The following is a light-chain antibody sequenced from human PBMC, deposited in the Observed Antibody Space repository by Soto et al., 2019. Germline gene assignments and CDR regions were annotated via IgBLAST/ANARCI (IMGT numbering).Light chain of an antibody. Sequence: QSVLTQPRSVSGSPGQSVTISCTGTSSDVGASNRVSWHQQHPGKAPKLIIYDVNERPSGVPDRFSGSKSGNTASLTISGLQADDEADYYCCSYAGDYTWVFGGGTKLTVL. CDR2: DVN. V-gene: IGLV2-11*01. CDR1: SSDVGASNR. J-gene: IGLJ3*02. CDR3: CSYAGDYTWV.